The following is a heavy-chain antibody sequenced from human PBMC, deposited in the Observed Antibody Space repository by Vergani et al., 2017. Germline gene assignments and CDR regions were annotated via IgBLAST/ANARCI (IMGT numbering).Heavy chain of an antibody. CDR3: ARDYDFWSGPRLPYY. D-gene: IGHD3-3*01. CDR2: IHYSENT. V-gene: IGHV4-59*11. CDR1: FDSIRNLY. Sequence: QVQLQESGPGLVKSSETLSLTCSVSFDSIRNLYCNWIRQPPGKGLEWIGSIHYSENTNYNPSLKTRVTISVDTSKNQFSLTLTSVTAADTAVYYCARDYDFWSGPRLPYYWGQGTLVTVSS. J-gene: IGHJ4*02.